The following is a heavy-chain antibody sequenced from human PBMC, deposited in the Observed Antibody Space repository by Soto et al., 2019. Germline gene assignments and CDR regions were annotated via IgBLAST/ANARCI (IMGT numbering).Heavy chain of an antibody. J-gene: IGHJ4*02. CDR2: TGGISGMT. CDR3: LMGNLSAPMYLFAV. Sequence: PGGSLRLCCAASGVTFSSYAMNWVRQAPGKGMEWVSSTGGISGMTFFADSVKGRFTVSRDTSKNTLCLEMNTLRVEDTAVYYCLMGNLSAPMYLFAVWAQRSSVTGSS. CDR1: GVTFSSYA. D-gene: IGHD3-16*02. V-gene: IGHV3-23*01.